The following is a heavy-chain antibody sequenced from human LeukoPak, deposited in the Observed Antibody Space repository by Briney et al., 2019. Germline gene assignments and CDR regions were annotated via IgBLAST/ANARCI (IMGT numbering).Heavy chain of an antibody. J-gene: IGHJ4*02. D-gene: IGHD6-13*01. V-gene: IGHV1-18*01. CDR1: GHTFTSYG. CDR3: ARARGIAAARDNFDY. CDR2: ISAYNGNT. Sequence: ASVKVSCKASGHTFTSYGISWVRQAPGQGLEWMGWISAYNGNTNYAQKLQGRVTMTTDTSTSTAYMELRSLRSDDTAVYYCARARGIAAARDNFDYWGQGTLVTVSS.